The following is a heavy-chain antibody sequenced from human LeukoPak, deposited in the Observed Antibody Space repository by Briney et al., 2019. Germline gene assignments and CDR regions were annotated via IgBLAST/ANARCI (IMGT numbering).Heavy chain of an antibody. CDR1: GDSITSHY. CDR3: AXXXXXSQTNLFDS. J-gene: IGHJ4*02. V-gene: IGHV4-59*11. CDR2: LHYRGNT. D-gene: IGHD1-14*01. Sequence: SETLSLTCTVSGDSITSHYWSWIRQPPGKGLEWIGYLHYRGNTNHNSSLKSRMTISLDTSRNQFSLRLSSVTAADTAIYFCAXXXXXSQTNLFDSWGQGTLVTVSS.